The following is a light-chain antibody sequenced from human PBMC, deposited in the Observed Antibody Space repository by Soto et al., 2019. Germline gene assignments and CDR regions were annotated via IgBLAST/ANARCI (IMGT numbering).Light chain of an antibody. Sequence: QSVLTQPASVSGSPGQSITISCTGTSSDVGSYNLVSWYQQHPGTAPKLMIYEGSKRPSGVSHRFSGSKSGKAASLTISGHEAEDEDDYCCCYYASSSTPVVFGGGTKVTVL. CDR1: SSDVGSYNL. V-gene: IGLV2-14*02. J-gene: IGLJ2*01. CDR3: CYYASSSTPVV. CDR2: EGS.